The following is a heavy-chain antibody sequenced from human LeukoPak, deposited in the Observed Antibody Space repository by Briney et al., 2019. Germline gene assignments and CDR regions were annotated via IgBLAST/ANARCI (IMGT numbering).Heavy chain of an antibody. V-gene: IGHV1-2*02. D-gene: IGHD6-13*01. CDR2: INSNSADT. CDR1: GYSFIDYY. J-gene: IGHJ1*01. Sequence: ASVKVSCKTSGYSFIDYYIHWVRQAPGQGLEWMGWINSNSADTNYAQNFQGRVTMTRDTSISTAYMELSRLRSDDTDLYYCARIGISARGTNFHHWGQGTLVTVSS. CDR3: ARIGISARGTNFHH.